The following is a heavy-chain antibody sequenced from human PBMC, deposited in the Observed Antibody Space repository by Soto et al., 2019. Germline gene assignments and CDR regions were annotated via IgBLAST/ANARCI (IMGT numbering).Heavy chain of an antibody. Sequence: ASVKVSCKASGYTFTGYYMHWVRQAPGQGLELMGWISAYNGNTNYAQKLQGRVTMTTDTSTSTAYMELRRLRSDDTAVYYCASFGRPEYSRSSGPLYYYGMDVWGQGTTVTVSS. CDR3: ASFGRPEYSRSSGPLYYYGMDV. CDR1: GYTFTGYY. CDR2: ISAYNGNT. D-gene: IGHD6-6*01. V-gene: IGHV1-18*04. J-gene: IGHJ6*02.